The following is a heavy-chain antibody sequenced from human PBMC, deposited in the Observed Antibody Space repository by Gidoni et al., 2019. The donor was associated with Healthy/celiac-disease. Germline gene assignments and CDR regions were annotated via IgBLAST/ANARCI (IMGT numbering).Heavy chain of an antibody. CDR2: IHYSGST. CDR1: GGSISSGDYY. V-gene: IGHV4-31*03. Sequence: QVQLQESGPGLVKPAQTLSHTCTVSGGSISSGDYYWNWIRQHPGKGLEWIWYIHYSGSTYYNPSLKSRITISIDTSKNQFSLKLSSVTAADTALYYCARDNCSGASCCFDYWGQGTLVTVSS. CDR3: ARDNCSGASCCFDY. J-gene: IGHJ4*02. D-gene: IGHD2-15*01.